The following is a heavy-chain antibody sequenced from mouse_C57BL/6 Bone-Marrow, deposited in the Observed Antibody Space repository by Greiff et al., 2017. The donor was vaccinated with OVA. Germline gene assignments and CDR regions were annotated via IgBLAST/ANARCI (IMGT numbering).Heavy chain of an antibody. CDR1: GYTFTSYW. CDR2: IDPSDSYT. D-gene: IGHD3-1*01. CDR3: ARHRALATSWFAY. V-gene: IGHV1-69*01. J-gene: IGHJ3*01. Sequence: QVQLQQPGAELVMPGASVKLSCKASGYTFTSYWMHWVKQRPGQGLEWIGEIDPSDSYTNYNQKFKGKSTLTVDKSSSTAYMQLSSLTSEDSAVYYCARHRALATSWFAYWGQGTLVTVSA.